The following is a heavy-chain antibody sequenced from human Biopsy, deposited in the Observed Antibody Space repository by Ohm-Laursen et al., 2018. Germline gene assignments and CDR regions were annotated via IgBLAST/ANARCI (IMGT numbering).Heavy chain of an antibody. Sequence: SQTLSLTCTVSGVSINGGRYYWGWIRQPPGKGLEWIGSIFYRGSTHYKPSLKSRLNISVDTSKNQFSLKLNSVTAADTAVYYCARDYDTSGYYYVSWGQGTLVTVSS. D-gene: IGHD3-22*01. CDR2: IFYRGST. CDR1: GVSINGGRYY. CDR3: ARDYDTSGYYYVS. V-gene: IGHV4-39*01. J-gene: IGHJ5*02.